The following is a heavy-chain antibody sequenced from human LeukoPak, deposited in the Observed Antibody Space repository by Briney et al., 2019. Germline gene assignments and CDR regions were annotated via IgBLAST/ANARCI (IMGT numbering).Heavy chain of an antibody. CDR2: IYPGDSDT. V-gene: IGHV5-51*01. J-gene: IGHJ4*02. CDR3: ARSTSYDFWSGPTFDY. D-gene: IGHD3-3*01. Sequence: GESLKISCKGSGYSFTSYWIGWVRQMPGKGLEWMGIIYPGDSDTRYSPSFQGQVTISADKSISTAYLQWSSLKASDTAMYYCARSTSYDFWSGPTFDYWGQGTLVTVSS. CDR1: GYSFTSYW.